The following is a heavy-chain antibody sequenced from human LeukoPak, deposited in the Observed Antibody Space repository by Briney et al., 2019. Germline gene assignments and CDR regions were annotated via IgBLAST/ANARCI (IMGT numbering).Heavy chain of an antibody. J-gene: IGHJ4*02. CDR3: VRERVVRGSFDY. Sequence: ASVKVSCKASGYTFTGYYMHWVRQAPGQGLEWMGRINPNSGGTNYAQKFQGRVTMTRDTSISTAYMELSRLRSDDTAVYYCVRERVVRGSFDYWGQGTLVTVSP. D-gene: IGHD3-10*01. CDR1: GYTFTGYY. CDR2: INPNSGGT. V-gene: IGHV1-2*06.